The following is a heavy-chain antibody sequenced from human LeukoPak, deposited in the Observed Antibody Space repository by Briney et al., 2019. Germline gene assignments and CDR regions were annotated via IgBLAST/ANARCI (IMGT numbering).Heavy chain of an antibody. D-gene: IGHD2-2*01. Sequence: GGSLRLSCAASGFTFSSYWMHWVRQAPGKGLAWVSRINSDGSSTSYADSVKGRFTISRDNAKNTLYLQMNSLRAEDTAVYYCARGGDIVVVPAAIPEYWGQGTLVTVSS. V-gene: IGHV3-74*01. J-gene: IGHJ4*02. CDR2: INSDGSST. CDR3: ARGGDIVVVPAAIPEY. CDR1: GFTFSSYW.